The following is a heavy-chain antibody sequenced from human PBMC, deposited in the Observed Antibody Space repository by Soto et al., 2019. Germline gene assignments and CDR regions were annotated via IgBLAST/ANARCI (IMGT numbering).Heavy chain of an antibody. CDR2: IIPIPGTA. V-gene: IGHV1-69*01. Sequence: QVQLVQSGAEVKKPGSSVKVSCKASGDTCGSYAISWVRQAPGQGLEWMGGIIPIPGTANYAQKFQGRVTIAADESTSTAYMELSSLRSEDTAVYYCARSQGSSTSLEIYYYYYYGMDVCGQGTTVTVSS. J-gene: IGHJ6*02. CDR3: ARSQGSSTSLEIYYYYYYGMDV. D-gene: IGHD2-2*01. CDR1: GDTCGSYA.